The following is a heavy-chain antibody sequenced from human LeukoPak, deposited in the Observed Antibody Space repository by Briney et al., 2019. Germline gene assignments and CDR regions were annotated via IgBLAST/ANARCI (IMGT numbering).Heavy chain of an antibody. CDR3: AGRKRYYDSSGYYLYHFDY. V-gene: IGHV4-39*01. D-gene: IGHD3-22*01. CDR1: GGSISSSSYY. J-gene: IGHJ4*02. CDR2: IYYSGST. Sequence: SETLSLTCTVSGGSISSSSYYWGWIRQPPGKGLEWIGSIYYSGSTYYNPSLKSRVTISVDTSKNQFSLKLSSVTAADTAVYYCAGRKRYYDSSGYYLYHFDYWGQGTLVTVSS.